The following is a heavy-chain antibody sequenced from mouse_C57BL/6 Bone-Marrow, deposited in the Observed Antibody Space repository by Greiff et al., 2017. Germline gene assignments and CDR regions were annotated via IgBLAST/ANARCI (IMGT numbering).Heavy chain of an antibody. Sequence: EVQLQQSGPVLVKPGASVKMSCKASGYTFTDYYMNWVKQSHGKSLEWIGVINPYNGGTSYNQKFKGKATLTVDKSSSTAYMELNSLTSEDSAVYYCDYYGSSYDAMDYWGQGTSVTVSS. CDR2: INPYNGGT. D-gene: IGHD1-1*01. J-gene: IGHJ4*01. CDR3: DYYGSSYDAMDY. V-gene: IGHV1-19*01. CDR1: GYTFTDYY.